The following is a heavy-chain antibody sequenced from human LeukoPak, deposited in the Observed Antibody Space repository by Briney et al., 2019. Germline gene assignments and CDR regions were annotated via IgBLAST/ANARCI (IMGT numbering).Heavy chain of an antibody. J-gene: IGHJ4*02. CDR2: ISGSGGST. CDR1: GFTFNNYA. Sequence: GGSLRLSCAAPGFTFNNYAMSWVRQAPGKGLEWVSAISGSGGSTYYADSVEGRFTISRDNSKNTLYLQMNSLRAEDTAVYYCARRAGGYSHPYDYWGQGILVTVSS. CDR3: ARRAGGYSHPYDY. D-gene: IGHD4-23*01. V-gene: IGHV3-23*01.